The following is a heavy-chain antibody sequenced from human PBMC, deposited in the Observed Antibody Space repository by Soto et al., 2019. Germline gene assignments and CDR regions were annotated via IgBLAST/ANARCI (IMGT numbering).Heavy chain of an antibody. D-gene: IGHD4-17*01. V-gene: IGHV3-11*01. Sequence: GGSLRLSCAASGFTFSDYYMSWIRQAPGKGLEWVSYISSSGSTIYYADSVKGRFTISRDNAKNSLYLQMNSLRAEDTAVYYCASQVTTWNEFDYWGQGTLVTVSS. CDR1: GFTFSDYY. CDR2: ISSSGSTI. CDR3: ASQVTTWNEFDY. J-gene: IGHJ4*02.